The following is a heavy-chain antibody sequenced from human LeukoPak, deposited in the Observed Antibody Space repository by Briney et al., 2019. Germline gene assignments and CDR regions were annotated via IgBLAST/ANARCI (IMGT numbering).Heavy chain of an antibody. D-gene: IGHD6-19*01. CDR1: GFSLSTSGMC. J-gene: IGHJ4*02. CDR2: IDWDDDK. CDR3: ARTSLIPGIAVAGTSDY. Sequence: SGPTLVNPTQTLTLTCTFSGFSLSTSGMCVSWIRQPPGKALEWLARIDWDDDKYYSTSLKTRLTISKDTSKNQVVLTMTNMDPVDTATYYCARTSLIPGIAVAGTSDYWGQGTLVTVSS. V-gene: IGHV2-70*11.